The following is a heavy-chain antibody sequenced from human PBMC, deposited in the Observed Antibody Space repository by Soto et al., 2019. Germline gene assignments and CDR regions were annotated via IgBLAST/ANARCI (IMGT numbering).Heavy chain of an antibody. J-gene: IGHJ4*02. V-gene: IGHV3-23*01. D-gene: IGHD6-19*01. CDR3: AKADGEQWLIPHLDN. CDR1: GFNFKKFA. Sequence: EVQLLESGGGVVQPGGSLRLSCVASGFNFKKFAMAWVRQAPGEGLEWVSGISCCGGSTSYADSVKGRFSTARDDYKNTLSMQMNGLRVEDTAQYFCAKADGEQWLIPHLDNWGQGTLVTVS. CDR2: ISCCGGST.